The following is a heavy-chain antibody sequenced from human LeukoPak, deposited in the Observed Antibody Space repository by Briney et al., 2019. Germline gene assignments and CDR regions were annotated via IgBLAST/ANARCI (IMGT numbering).Heavy chain of an antibody. CDR2: ISSSGST. D-gene: IGHD6-19*01. J-gene: IGHJ4*02. CDR3: ARDGSSGWSLFDY. Sequence: SETLSLTCTVSGDSFSSYHGSWLRHPPGKALEWIGYISSSGSTSYHPSLKSRVTISVDKSKNQFSLKLSSVTAADTAVYYCARDGSSGWSLFDYWGQGTLVTVSS. CDR1: GDSFSSYH. V-gene: IGHV4-59*12.